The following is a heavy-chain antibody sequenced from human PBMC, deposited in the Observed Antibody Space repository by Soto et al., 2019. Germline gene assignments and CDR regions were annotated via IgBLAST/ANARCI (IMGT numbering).Heavy chain of an antibody. V-gene: IGHV3-21*01. D-gene: IGHD2-8*01. Sequence: GGSLRLSCAASGFTFSSYSMNWVRQAPGKGLEWVSSISSSSSNIYYADSVKGRFTISRDNAKNSLYLQMNSPRAEDTAVYYCAELRDCTYGGWPPPSYYYYGMDVWGQGTTVTVSS. J-gene: IGHJ6*02. CDR3: AELRDCTYGGWPPPSYYYYGMDV. CDR2: ISSSSSNI. CDR1: GFTFSSYS.